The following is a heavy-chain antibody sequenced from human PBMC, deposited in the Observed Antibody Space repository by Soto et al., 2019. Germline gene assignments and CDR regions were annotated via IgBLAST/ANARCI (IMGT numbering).Heavy chain of an antibody. CDR1: GYTFTSYG. CDR2: ISAYNGNT. D-gene: IGHD3-3*01. CDR3: ARGSDFWSGYSIFDY. Sequence: GASVKVSCKASGYTFTSYGISWVRQAPGQGLEWMGWISAYNGNTNYAQKLQGRVTMTTDTSTSTAYMELRSLRSDDTAVYYCARGSDFWSGYSIFDYWGQGTLVTVSS. J-gene: IGHJ4*02. V-gene: IGHV1-18*01.